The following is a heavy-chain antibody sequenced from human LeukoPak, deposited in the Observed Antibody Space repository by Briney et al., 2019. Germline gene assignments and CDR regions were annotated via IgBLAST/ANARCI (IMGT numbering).Heavy chain of an antibody. CDR1: GGSISSGSYY. D-gene: IGHD4-11*01. V-gene: IGHV4-61*02. J-gene: IGHJ6*03. CDR2: IYTSGST. Sequence: SETLSLTCTVSGGSISSGSYYWSWIRQPAGKGLEWIGRIYTSGSTNYNPSLKSRVTISVDTSKNQFSLKLSSVTAADTAVYYCARALQTQRRGSGSYYYYMDVWGKGTTVTVSS. CDR3: ARALQTQRRGSGSYYYYMDV.